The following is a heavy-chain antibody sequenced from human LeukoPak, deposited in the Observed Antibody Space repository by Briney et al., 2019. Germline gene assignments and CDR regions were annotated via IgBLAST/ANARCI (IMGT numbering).Heavy chain of an antibody. D-gene: IGHD3-22*01. V-gene: IGHV4-59*01. CDR3: ARGGYYDGSGYFDYKYDY. Sequence: PSETLSLTCTVSGGSINGYHWSWIRQPPGKGLEWIGYIYYSGGTNYSPSLKSRLTISLDTSKNQFSLKLSSVTAADTAVYYCARGGYYDGSGYFDYKYDYWGQGTLVTVSS. J-gene: IGHJ4*02. CDR2: IYYSGGT. CDR1: GGSINGYH.